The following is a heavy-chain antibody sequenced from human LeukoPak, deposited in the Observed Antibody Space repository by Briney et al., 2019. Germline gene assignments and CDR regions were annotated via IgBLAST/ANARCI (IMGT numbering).Heavy chain of an antibody. D-gene: IGHD2-2*01. J-gene: IGHJ3*02. CDR2: IYYSGST. CDR1: GGSISSYY. CDR3: ANERSSHAFDI. Sequence: PSETLSLTCTVSGGSISSYYWSWIRQPPGKGLEWIGYIYYSGSTNYNPSLKSRVTISVDTSKNQFSLKLSSVTAADTAVYYCANERSSHAFDIWGQGTMVTVSS. V-gene: IGHV4-59*12.